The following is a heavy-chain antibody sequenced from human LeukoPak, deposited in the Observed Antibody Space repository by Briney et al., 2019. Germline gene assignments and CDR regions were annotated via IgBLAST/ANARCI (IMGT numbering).Heavy chain of an antibody. D-gene: IGHD3-10*01. CDR3: ARDLPLSWFGELRGARFDP. J-gene: IGHJ5*02. Sequence: SQTLSLTCVISGDSVSNNSAAWNWIRQSPSRGLEWLGRTYYRSKWYNDYALSVKGRITINPDTSKNQFSLQLNSVTPEDTAVYYCARDLPLSWFGELRGARFDPWGQGTLVTGSS. V-gene: IGHV6-1*01. CDR1: GDSVSNNSAA. CDR2: TYYRSKWYN.